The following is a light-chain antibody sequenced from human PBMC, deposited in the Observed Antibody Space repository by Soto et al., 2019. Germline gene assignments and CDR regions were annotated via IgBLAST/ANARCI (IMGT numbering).Light chain of an antibody. CDR2: DAS. CDR1: QTISTY. J-gene: IGKJ2*01. V-gene: IGKV1-39*01. CDR3: QQSDSTPYT. Sequence: DVQMTQSPSSLSASVGDRVTITCRASQTISTYLNWYQQKPGKAPSLLIYDASSLLSGVPSRFSGSGSGTDLTLTIASLQTEDCATYYCQQSDSTPYTFGQGTNVDI.